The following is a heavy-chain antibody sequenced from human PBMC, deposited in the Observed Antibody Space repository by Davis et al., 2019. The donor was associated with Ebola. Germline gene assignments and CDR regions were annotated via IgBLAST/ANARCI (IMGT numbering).Heavy chain of an antibody. CDR1: GFTVGSNY. CDR2: IYGSTST. D-gene: IGHD1-7*01. V-gene: IGHV3-66*01. CDR3: ASSRTTVDY. Sequence: GESLKISCAASGFTVGSNYMSWVRQAPGKGLEWVSVIYGSTSTYYADSVKGRFTISRDKSKNTLHLQMNSLRAEDTAVYYCASSRTTVDYWGQGTLVTVSS. J-gene: IGHJ4*02.